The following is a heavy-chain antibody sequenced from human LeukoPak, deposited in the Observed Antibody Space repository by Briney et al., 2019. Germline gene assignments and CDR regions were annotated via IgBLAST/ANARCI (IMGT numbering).Heavy chain of an antibody. J-gene: IGHJ4*02. D-gene: IGHD3-22*01. CDR1: GFTFSSYA. V-gene: IGHV3-66*04. Sequence: PGGSLRLSCAASGFTFSSYAMHWVRQAPGKGLEWVSVIYSGGSRYYADSVKGRFTISRDNSKNTLYLQMNSLRAEDTAVYYCAGLPAYYYDTSGFYFDYWGQGTLVTVSS. CDR3: AGLPAYYYDTSGFYFDY. CDR2: IYSGGSR.